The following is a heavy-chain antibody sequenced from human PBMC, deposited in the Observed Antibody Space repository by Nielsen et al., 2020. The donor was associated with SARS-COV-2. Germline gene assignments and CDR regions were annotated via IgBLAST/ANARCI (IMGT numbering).Heavy chain of an antibody. CDR3: AREGDGYNGLDY. J-gene: IGHJ4*02. CDR1: GFTFSSYG. CDR2: ISYDGSNK. D-gene: IGHD5-24*01. Sequence: GESLKISCAASGFTFSSYGMHWVRQAPGKGLEWVAVISYDGSNKYYADSVKGRFTISRDNSKNTLYLQMNSLRAEDTAVYYCAREGDGYNGLDYWGQGTLVTVSS. V-gene: IGHV3-30*03.